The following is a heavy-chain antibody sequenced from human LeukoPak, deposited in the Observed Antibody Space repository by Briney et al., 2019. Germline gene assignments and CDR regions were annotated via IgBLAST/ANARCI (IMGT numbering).Heavy chain of an antibody. CDR1: GFTFSSYG. D-gene: IGHD6-19*01. J-gene: IGHJ1*01. V-gene: IGHV3-30*02. CDR2: IRYDGSNK. CDR3: AKDRVAVAGSPGRPEYFQH. Sequence: GGSLRLSCAASGFTFSSYGMHWVRQAPGKGLEWVAFIRYDGSNKYYADSVKGRFTISRDNSKNTLYLQMNSLRAEDTAVYYCAKDRVAVAGSPGRPEYFQHWGQGTLVTVSS.